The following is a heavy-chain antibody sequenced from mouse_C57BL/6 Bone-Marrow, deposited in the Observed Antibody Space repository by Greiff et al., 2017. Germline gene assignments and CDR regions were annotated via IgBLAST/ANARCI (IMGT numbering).Heavy chain of an antibody. Sequence: QVQLQQSGAELVKPGASVKLSCKASGYTFTSYWMHWVKQRPGRGLEWIGRIDPNSGGTKYNEKFKSKATLTVDKPSSTAYMQRSSLTSEDSAVYYCARERATVVADWYFDVWGTGTTVTVSS. V-gene: IGHV1-72*01. CDR3: ARERATVVADWYFDV. CDR2: IDPNSGGT. CDR1: GYTFTSYW. D-gene: IGHD1-1*01. J-gene: IGHJ1*03.